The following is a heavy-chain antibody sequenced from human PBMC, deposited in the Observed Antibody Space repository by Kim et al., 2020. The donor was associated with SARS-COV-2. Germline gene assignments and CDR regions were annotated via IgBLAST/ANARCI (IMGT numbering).Heavy chain of an antibody. J-gene: IGHJ3*02. V-gene: IGHV4-31*02. D-gene: IGHD6-19*01. CDR3: ARGLIAVADAFDI. Sequence: NPALKSRVTISVDTSKNQFSLKLSSVTAADTAVYYCARGLIAVADAFDIWGQGTMVTVSS.